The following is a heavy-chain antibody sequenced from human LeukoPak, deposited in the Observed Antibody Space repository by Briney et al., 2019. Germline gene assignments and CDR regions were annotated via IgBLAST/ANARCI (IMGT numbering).Heavy chain of an antibody. CDR2: IDYSGGSS. CDR3: VKDRVVAAAFGCFQY. J-gene: IGHJ1*01. V-gene: IGHV3-23*01. CDR1: GFTLSSYE. Sequence: GGSLRLSCTVSGFTLSSYEMSWIRQAPGKGLEWVSSIDYSGGSSYYADSVKGRFTISRDNSKNKVYLQMNSLRAEDTAVYYCVKDRVVAAAFGCFQYWGQGTLVTVSS. D-gene: IGHD6-13*01.